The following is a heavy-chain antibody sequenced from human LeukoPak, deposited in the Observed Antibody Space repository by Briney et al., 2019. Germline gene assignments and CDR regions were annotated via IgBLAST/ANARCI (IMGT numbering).Heavy chain of an antibody. J-gene: IGHJ4*02. CDR1: GGTFISYA. D-gene: IGHD3-22*01. CDR3: ASLSVPYYYDSSGYRPNVNY. Sequence: SVKVSCKASGGTFISYAISWVRQAPGQGLEWMGGIIPIFGTANYAQKFQGRVTITADESTSTAYMELSSLRSEDTAVYYCASLSVPYYYDSSGYRPNVNYWGQGTLVTVSS. CDR2: IIPIFGTA. V-gene: IGHV1-69*13.